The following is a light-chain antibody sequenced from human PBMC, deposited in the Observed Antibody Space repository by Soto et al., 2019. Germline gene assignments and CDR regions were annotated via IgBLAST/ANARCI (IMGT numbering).Light chain of an antibody. CDR1: QSVSSSY. Sequence: EIVLTQSPGTLSLSPGERATLSCRASQSVSSSYFAWYKQNPGKAPRLLIYGASSRATGIPGRFSGSGAGTDFTLTSSRLEPEAFAVSYCQQYSNSRTFGQGTKVEIK. J-gene: IGKJ1*01. CDR3: QQYSNSRT. CDR2: GAS. V-gene: IGKV3-20*01.